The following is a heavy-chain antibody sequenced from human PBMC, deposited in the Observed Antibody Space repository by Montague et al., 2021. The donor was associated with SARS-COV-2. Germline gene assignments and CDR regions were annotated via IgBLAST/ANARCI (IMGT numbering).Heavy chain of an antibody. CDR2: IYYSGTT. CDR1: SGSIISSGYY. CDR3: ARGMIRGVTTPFDY. V-gene: IGHV4-39*02. J-gene: IGHJ4*02. D-gene: IGHD3-10*01. Sequence: SETLSLTRSVSSGSIISSGYYWGWIRQPPGKELEWIGNIYYSGTTYYNPSLQSRGTISVDTSKNHLSLRLSSVTAADTAVYFCARGMIRGVTTPFDYWGQGSQVTGSS.